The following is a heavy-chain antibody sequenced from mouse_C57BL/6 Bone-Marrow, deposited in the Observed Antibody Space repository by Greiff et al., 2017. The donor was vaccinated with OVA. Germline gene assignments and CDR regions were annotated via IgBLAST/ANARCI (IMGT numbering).Heavy chain of an antibody. CDR3: AGEGIYDGYQGYMDY. D-gene: IGHD2-3*01. J-gene: IGHJ4*01. CDR2: IYPGSGNT. V-gene: IGHV1-76*01. CDR1: GYTFTDYY. Sequence: QVQLQQSGAELVRPGASVKLSCKASGYTFTDYYINWVKQRPGQGLEWIARIYPGSGNTYYNEKFKGKATLTAEKSSSTAYMQLSSLTSEDSAVYFCAGEGIYDGYQGYMDYWGQGTSVTVSS.